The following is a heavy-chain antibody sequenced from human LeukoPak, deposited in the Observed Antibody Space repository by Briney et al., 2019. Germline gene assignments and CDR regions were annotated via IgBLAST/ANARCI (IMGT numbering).Heavy chain of an antibody. J-gene: IGHJ6*02. CDR1: GFTFTRYA. D-gene: IGHD1-1*01. CDR3: AREKTVDYYYGMDV. V-gene: IGHV3-23*01. Sequence: GGSLRLSCAASGFTFTRYAMTWVRQAPGKGLEWVSAISGSGGSTFFADSVKGRFTISRDNSKNTLYLQMNSLRAEDTAVYYCAREKTVDYYYGMDVWGQGTTVTVSS. CDR2: ISGSGGST.